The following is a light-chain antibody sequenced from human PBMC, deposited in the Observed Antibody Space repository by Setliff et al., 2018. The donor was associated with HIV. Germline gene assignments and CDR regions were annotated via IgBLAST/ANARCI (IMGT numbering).Light chain of an antibody. J-gene: IGLJ1*01. CDR1: SSDVGGYNY. CDR2: EVS. V-gene: IGLV2-14*01. Sequence: QSALTQPASVSGSPGQSITISCTGTSSDVGGYNYVSWYQQHPGNAPKLMIFEVSNRPSGVSNRFSGSKSGNTAPLTISGLQAEDEADYYCSSYTSSSLYVFGTGTKVTVL. CDR3: SSYTSSSLYV.